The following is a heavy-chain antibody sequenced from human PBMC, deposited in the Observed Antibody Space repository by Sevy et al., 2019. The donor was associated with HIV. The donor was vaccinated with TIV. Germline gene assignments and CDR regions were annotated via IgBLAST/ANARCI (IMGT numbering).Heavy chain of an antibody. CDR1: GYSFTNYW. V-gene: IGHV5-51*01. CDR3: ARRSSGAIWYFDL. D-gene: IGHD3-10*01. J-gene: IGHJ2*01. CDR2: IYPGDSDT. Sequence: GESLKISCKGSGYSFTNYWIAWVRQMPGKGLEWMGIIYPGDSDTRYNPSFQGQVTISADKSMNTAYLQWGSLKASDTAMYYCARRSSGAIWYFDLWGRVTLLTVSS.